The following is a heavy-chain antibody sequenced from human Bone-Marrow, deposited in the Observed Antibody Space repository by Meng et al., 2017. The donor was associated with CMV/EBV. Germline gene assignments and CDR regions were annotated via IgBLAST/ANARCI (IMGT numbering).Heavy chain of an antibody. Sequence: ASVKVSCKVSGYTLTELSMHWVRQAPGKGLEWMGGFDPEDGETIYAQKFQGRVTMTEDTSTDTAYMELSSLRSEDTAVYYCATYTLAYYDYVWGSYRYWGQGTLVTVSS. J-gene: IGHJ4*02. CDR1: GYTLTELS. V-gene: IGHV1-24*01. CDR2: FDPEDGET. CDR3: ATYTLAYYDYVWGSYRY. D-gene: IGHD3-16*02.